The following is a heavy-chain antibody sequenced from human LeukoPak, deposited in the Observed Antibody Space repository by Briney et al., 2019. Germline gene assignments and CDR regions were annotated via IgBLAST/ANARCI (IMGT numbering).Heavy chain of an antibody. J-gene: IGHJ4*02. D-gene: IGHD4-17*01. CDR3: ASGEDGDYALY. Sequence: GASVKVSCKASGGTFISYAISWVRQAPGQGLEWMGGIIPIFGTANYAQKFQGRVTITADESTSTAYMELSSLRSEDTAVYYCASGEDGDYALYWGQGTLVTVSS. V-gene: IGHV1-69*13. CDR1: GGTFISYA. CDR2: IIPIFGTA.